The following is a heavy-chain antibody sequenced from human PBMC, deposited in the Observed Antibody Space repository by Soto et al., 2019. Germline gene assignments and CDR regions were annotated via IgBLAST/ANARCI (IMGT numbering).Heavy chain of an antibody. Sequence: GASVKVSCKASGYTFTSYDINWVRQATGQGLEWMGWINPNSGGTNYAQKFQGWVTMTRDTSISTAYMELSRLRSDDTAVYYCARDRSGFLEWFFDPWGQGTLVTVSS. V-gene: IGHV1-2*04. CDR3: ARDRSGFLEWFFDP. CDR2: INPNSGGT. J-gene: IGHJ5*02. CDR1: GYTFTSYD. D-gene: IGHD3-3*01.